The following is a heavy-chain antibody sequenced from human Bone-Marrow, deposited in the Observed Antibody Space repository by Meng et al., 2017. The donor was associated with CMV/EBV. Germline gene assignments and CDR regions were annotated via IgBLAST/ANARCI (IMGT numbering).Heavy chain of an antibody. CDR3: ARGPPYYDFWSGYWGDSVSGLYYFDY. CDR2: IRYDESDK. J-gene: IGHJ4*02. V-gene: IGHV3-30*02. Sequence: GGSLRLSCAASGFTFNIYGMHWVRQAPGKGLEWVAFIRYDESDKYYADSVKGRFTVSRDNSMNTVYLQMNSLRAEDTAVYYCARGPPYYDFWSGYWGDSVSGLYYFDYWGQGTLVTVSS. D-gene: IGHD3-3*01. CDR1: GFTFNIYG.